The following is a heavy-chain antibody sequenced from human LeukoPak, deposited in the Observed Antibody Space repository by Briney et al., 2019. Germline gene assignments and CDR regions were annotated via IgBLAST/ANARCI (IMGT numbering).Heavy chain of an antibody. CDR1: GFTFSSYA. J-gene: IGHJ4*02. Sequence: GGSLRLSCAASGFTFSSYAMHWVRQAPGKGLEWVAVMSYDGSNKYYADSVKGRFTISRDNSKNTLYLQMNSLRAEDTAVYYCARDLGLLWFGELLGTLDYWGQGTLVTVSS. D-gene: IGHD3-10*01. CDR2: MSYDGSNK. CDR3: ARDLGLLWFGELLGTLDY. V-gene: IGHV3-30-3*01.